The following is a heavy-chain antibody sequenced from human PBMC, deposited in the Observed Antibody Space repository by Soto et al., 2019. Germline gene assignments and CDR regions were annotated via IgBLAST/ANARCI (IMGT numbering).Heavy chain of an antibody. V-gene: IGHV4-59*08. D-gene: IGHD1-26*01. Sequence: SETLSLTCTVSGGSISSYYWSWIRQPPGKGLEGIGYIYYSGSTNYNPSLKSRVTISVDTSKNKFSLKLSSVTAADTAVYYCASSVGATDWYFDLWGRGTLVTVSS. CDR1: GGSISSYY. CDR3: ASSVGATDWYFDL. CDR2: IYYSGST. J-gene: IGHJ2*01.